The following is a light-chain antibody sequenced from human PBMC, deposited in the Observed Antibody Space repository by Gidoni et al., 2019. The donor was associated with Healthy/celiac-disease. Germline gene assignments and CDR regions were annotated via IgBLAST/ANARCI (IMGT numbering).Light chain of an antibody. J-gene: IGKJ1*01. CDR3: QQYYTTPLT. V-gene: IGKV4-1*01. CDR1: QSVLYSSNNKNY. CDR2: WAS. Sequence: DIVMTQSPDSLAVSLGERATINCRSSQSVLYSSNNKNYLVWYQQKPVQPPKLLIYWASTRESGVSDRFSGSGSGTDFTLTISSLRAEDVAVYYCQQYYTTPLTFGQGTKVEI.